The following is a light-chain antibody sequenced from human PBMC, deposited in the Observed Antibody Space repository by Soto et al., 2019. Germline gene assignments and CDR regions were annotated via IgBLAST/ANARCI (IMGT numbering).Light chain of an antibody. CDR2: EDK. Sequence: SYELTQPPSVSVSPGQTARITCSGDKLGEKFACWYQQKPGQSPVVVIYEDKKRPSAIPERFSGSNSGNTATLTISGTEAMDEADYYCQTWDNSTVVFGGGTNLTV. J-gene: IGLJ2*01. V-gene: IGLV3-1*01. CDR1: KLGEKF. CDR3: QTWDNSTVV.